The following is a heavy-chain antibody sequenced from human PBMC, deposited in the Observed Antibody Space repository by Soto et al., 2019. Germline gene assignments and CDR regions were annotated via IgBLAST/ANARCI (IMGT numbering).Heavy chain of an antibody. V-gene: IGHV4-59*08. Sequence: QVQLQESGPGLVKPSETLSLTCTVSGGSISSYYWSWIRQPPGQGLEWIGYIYYSGSTNYNPSLKSRVTISVDTSKNQFSLKLSSVTAADTAVYYCARIWVDQPSHYWYFDLWGRGTLVTVSS. CDR1: GGSISSYY. CDR2: IYYSGST. D-gene: IGHD6-13*01. J-gene: IGHJ2*01. CDR3: ARIWVDQPSHYWYFDL.